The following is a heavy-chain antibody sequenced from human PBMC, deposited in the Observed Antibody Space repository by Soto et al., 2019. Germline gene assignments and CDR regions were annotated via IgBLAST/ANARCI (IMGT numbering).Heavy chain of an antibody. CDR2: VYHSGTT. V-gene: IGHV4-59*01. CDR1: GGSIRSYY. Sequence: PSETLSLTCTVSGGSIRSYYWSWIRQPPGKGLEWIGYVYHSGTTNYNPSLKSRATISVDTSKNQFSLKLNSVTAADTAVYYCAREHRREISGYSLYDSRGQGTLVTVSS. J-gene: IGHJ4*02. D-gene: IGHD5-12*01. CDR3: AREHRREISGYSLYDS.